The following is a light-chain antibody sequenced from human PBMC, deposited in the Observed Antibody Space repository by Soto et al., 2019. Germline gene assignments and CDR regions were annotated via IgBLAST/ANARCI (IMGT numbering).Light chain of an antibody. CDR3: QQYDRSWT. V-gene: IGKV3-20*01. J-gene: IGKJ1*01. Sequence: EIVLTQSPGTLSLSPGERATLSCRASQSVSNNYLAWYQQKPGQAPRLLIYGASSRATGIPDRFSGSGSGTDFTLTISRLEPEDFAVFYCQQYDRSWTFGQGTNVEIK. CDR2: GAS. CDR1: QSVSNNY.